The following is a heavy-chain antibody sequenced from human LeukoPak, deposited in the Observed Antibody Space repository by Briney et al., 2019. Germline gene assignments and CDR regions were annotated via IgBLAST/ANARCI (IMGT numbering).Heavy chain of an antibody. CDR2: INSDGSST. V-gene: IGHV3-74*01. D-gene: IGHD6-19*01. J-gene: IGHJ4*02. CDR3: AKVEYSSGWFQEEYYFDY. Sequence: GGSLRLSCAASGFTFSSYWMHWVRQAPGKGLVWVSRINSDGSSTSYADSVKGRFTISRDSAKNTLYLQMNSLRAEDTAVYYCAKVEYSSGWFQEEYYFDYWGQGTLVTVSS. CDR1: GFTFSSYW.